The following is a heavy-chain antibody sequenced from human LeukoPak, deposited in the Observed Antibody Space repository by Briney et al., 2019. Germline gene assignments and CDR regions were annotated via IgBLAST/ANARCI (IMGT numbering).Heavy chain of an antibody. CDR1: GGSFSGYY. J-gene: IGHJ4*02. CDR3: ARGPDQWPLDY. D-gene: IGHD6-19*01. CDR2: INHSGST. Sequence: PSETLSLTCAVYGGSFSGYYWSWIRQPPGKGLEWIGEINHSGSTNYNPSLKSRVTISVDTSKNQFSLKLSSVTAADTAVYYCARGPDQWPLDYWGQGTLVTVSS. V-gene: IGHV4-34*01.